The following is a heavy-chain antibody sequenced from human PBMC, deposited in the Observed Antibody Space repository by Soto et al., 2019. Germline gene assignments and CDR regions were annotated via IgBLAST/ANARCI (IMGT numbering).Heavy chain of an antibody. V-gene: IGHV1-46*01. CDR2: INPSGGSR. J-gene: IGHJ6*02. CDR3: ARECEPGSYYYGMDV. CDR1: GYTFTSYY. Sequence: ASVPVSCKASGYTFTSYYMHWVRQAPGQGLEWMRIINPSGGSRSYAQKFQGRVTMTRDTSTSTVYMELSSLRSEDTAVYYCARECEPGSYYYGMDVWGQRTTCTVSS. D-gene: IGHD6-25*01.